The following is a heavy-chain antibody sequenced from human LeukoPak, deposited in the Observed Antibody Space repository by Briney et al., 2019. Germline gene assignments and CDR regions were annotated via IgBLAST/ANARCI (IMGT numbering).Heavy chain of an antibody. CDR2: INPDGSNT. CDR3: AKDLHYGSADY. V-gene: IGHV3-74*01. D-gene: IGHD3-10*01. J-gene: IGHJ4*02. CDR1: GFTFSNYW. Sequence: GGSLRLSCAASGFTFSNYWMHWVRQDPGKGLVWVSYINPDGSNTNYADSVKGRFTISRDNVKNALYLQMNSLRAEDTAVYYCAKDLHYGSADYWGQGTLVTVSS.